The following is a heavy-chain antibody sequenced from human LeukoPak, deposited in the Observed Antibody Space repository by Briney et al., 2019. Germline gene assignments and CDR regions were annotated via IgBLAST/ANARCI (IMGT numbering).Heavy chain of an antibody. D-gene: IGHD3-22*01. V-gene: IGHV1-69*04. J-gene: IGHJ4*02. CDR2: IIPILGLA. CDR1: GGTFSSYA. Sequence: ASVKVSCKASGGTFSSYAISWVRQAPGQGLEWMGRIIPILGLANYAQKFQGRVTITADKSTSTAYMELSSLRSEDTAVYYCARDHYDSSGYANFDYWGQGTLVTVSS. CDR3: ARDHYDSSGYANFDY.